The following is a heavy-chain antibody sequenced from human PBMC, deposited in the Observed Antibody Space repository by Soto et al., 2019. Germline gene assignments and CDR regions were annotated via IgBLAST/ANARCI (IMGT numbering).Heavy chain of an antibody. CDR2: ISGSGGST. V-gene: IGHV3-23*01. Sequence: GGSLRLSCAASGFTFSSYVMSWVRQAPGKGLEWVSAISGSGGSTYYADSVKGRFTISRDNSKNTLYLQMNSLRAEDTAVYYCAKDQGREFEWLFRGHLFDYWGQGTLVTVSS. D-gene: IGHD3-3*01. CDR3: AKDQGREFEWLFRGHLFDY. CDR1: GFTFSSYV. J-gene: IGHJ4*02.